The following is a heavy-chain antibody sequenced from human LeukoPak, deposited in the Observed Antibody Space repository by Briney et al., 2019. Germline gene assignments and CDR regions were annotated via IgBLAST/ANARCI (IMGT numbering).Heavy chain of an antibody. CDR1: GRTSTTYA. CDR3: ARGYCSSTSCYMDV. V-gene: IGHV1-3*01. CDR2: INAGNGNI. Sequence: ASVKVSCKASGRTSTTYAIHWVRQAPGQGLEWMGWINAGNGNIKYSQKFRGRVTITGDTSASTAYMELSSLRSEDTAVYYCARGYCSSTSCYMDVWGQGTTVT. J-gene: IGHJ6*02. D-gene: IGHD2-2*01.